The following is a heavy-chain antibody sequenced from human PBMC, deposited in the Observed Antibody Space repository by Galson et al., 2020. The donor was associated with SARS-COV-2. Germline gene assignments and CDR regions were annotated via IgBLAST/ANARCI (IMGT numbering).Heavy chain of an antibody. V-gene: IGHV4-4*02. J-gene: IGHJ2*01. Sequence: SETLSLPCTVSGCSISNNDWWSWVRQPPGKGLEWSGEISQSVTTHYNPSLKSRVTIPGDKSKNQISLKLSFVPSADTAVYYCARDSGYCTDGVCYRYWYFDLWGRGTLVTVSS. CDR3: ARDSGYCTDGVCYRYWYFDL. CDR1: GCSISNNDW. D-gene: IGHD2-8*01. CDR2: ISQSVTT.